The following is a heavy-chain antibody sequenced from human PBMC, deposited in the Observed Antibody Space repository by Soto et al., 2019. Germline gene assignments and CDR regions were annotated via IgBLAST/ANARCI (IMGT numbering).Heavy chain of an antibody. V-gene: IGHV1-2*04. J-gene: IGHJ3*02. CDR2: INPNSGGT. CDR1: GYTFTGYY. D-gene: IGHD1-26*01. CDR3: ARGRVGATKGALDI. Sequence: SVKVSCKASGYTFTGYYIHWVRQAPGQGLEWMGWINPNSGGTNYAQKFQGWVTMTRDTSISTAYMELSRLRSDDTAVYYCARGRVGATKGALDIWGQGTMVTVS.